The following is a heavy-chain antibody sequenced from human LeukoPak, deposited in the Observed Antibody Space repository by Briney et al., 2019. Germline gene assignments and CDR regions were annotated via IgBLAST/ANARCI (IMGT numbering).Heavy chain of an antibody. D-gene: IGHD5-18*01. Sequence: GGSLRLPCAASGFTFSSYGMHWVCQAPAKGLEWVAFIRYDGSNKYYADSVKGRFTISRDNSKNTLYLQMNSLRAEDTAVYYCAKHQDPGGYPGGFDPWGQGTLVTVSS. CDR2: IRYDGSNK. V-gene: IGHV3-30*02. J-gene: IGHJ5*02. CDR1: GFTFSSYG. CDR3: AKHQDPGGYPGGFDP.